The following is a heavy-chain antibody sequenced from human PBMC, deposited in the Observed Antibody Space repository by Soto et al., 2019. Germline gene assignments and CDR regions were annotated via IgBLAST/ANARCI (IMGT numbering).Heavy chain of an antibody. CDR3: ARPIARYSSSVAY. CDR1: GFTFSDYY. D-gene: IGHD6-6*01. J-gene: IGHJ4*02. V-gene: IGHV3-11*01. CDR2: ISTGGSTK. Sequence: QVQLVESGGGLVKPGGSLRLSCATSGFTFSDYYMSWIRQAPGKGREWVSHISTGGSTKYYADSVKGRFTISRDNAKNSLYLQMTSLGAEDTAVYYCARPIARYSSSVAYWGQGTLVTVSS.